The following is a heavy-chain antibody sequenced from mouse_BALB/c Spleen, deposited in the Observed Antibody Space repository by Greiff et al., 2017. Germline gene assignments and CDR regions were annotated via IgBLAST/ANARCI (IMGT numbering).Heavy chain of an antibody. V-gene: IGHV14-1*02. CDR2: IDPENGNT. J-gene: IGHJ4*01. CDR1: GFNIKDYY. CDR3: ARDYGGDY. Sequence: VQLKQSGAELVRPGALVKLSCKASGFNIKDYYMHWVKQRPEQGLEWIGWIDPENGNTIYDPKFQGKASITADTSSNTAYLQLSSLTSEDTAVYYCARDYGGDYWGQGTSVTVSS. D-gene: IGHD1-1*01.